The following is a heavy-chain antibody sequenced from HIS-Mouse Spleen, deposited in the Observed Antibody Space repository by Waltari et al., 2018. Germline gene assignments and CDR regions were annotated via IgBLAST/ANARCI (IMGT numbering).Heavy chain of an antibody. J-gene: IGHJ4*02. D-gene: IGHD6-13*01. V-gene: IGHV3-9*01. Sequence: EVQLVESGGGLVQPGRSLRLSCAASGFTFDDYAMHWVRQAPGKGLEWVSGISWNSGSIGYADSVKGRFTISRDNAKNSLYLQMNSLRAEDTALYYCAKDIAKRAAAGTVDYWGQGTLVTVSS. CDR1: GFTFDDYA. CDR3: AKDIAKRAAAGTVDY. CDR2: ISWNSGSI.